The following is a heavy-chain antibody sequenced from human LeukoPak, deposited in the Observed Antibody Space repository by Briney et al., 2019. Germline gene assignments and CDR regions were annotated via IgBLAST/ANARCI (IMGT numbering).Heavy chain of an antibody. J-gene: IGHJ4*02. CDR3: ARDLRYSSSWSFDY. CDR1: GFTFSSYA. Sequence: SGGSLRLSCAASGFTFSSYAMSWVRQAPGKGLEWVSAISGSGGSTYYADSVKGRFTISRDNSKNTLYLQMNSLRAEDTAVYYCARDLRYSSSWSFDYWGQGTLVTVSS. CDR2: ISGSGGST. V-gene: IGHV3-23*01. D-gene: IGHD6-13*01.